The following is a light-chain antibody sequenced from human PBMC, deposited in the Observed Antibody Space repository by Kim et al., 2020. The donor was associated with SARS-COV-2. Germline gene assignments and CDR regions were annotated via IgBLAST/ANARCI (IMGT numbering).Light chain of an antibody. CDR2: GAS. J-gene: IGKJ4*01. CDR3: QQSYSTPLT. V-gene: IGKV1-39*01. CDR1: QSISSY. Sequence: DIQMTQSPSSLSASVGDRATITCRASQSISSYLNWYQQKPGKAPKLLIYGASSLQSGVPSRFSGSGSGTDFTLTISSLQPEDFATYYCQQSYSTPLTFGGGTKVDIK.